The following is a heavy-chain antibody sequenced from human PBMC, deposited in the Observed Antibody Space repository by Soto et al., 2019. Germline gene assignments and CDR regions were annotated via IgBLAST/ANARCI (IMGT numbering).Heavy chain of an antibody. J-gene: IGHJ4*02. CDR1: GDSMRLYY. CDR3: SRHYSSAWYKVDS. CDR2: IYYDGST. D-gene: IGHD6-13*01. V-gene: IGHV4-59*01. Sequence: QVQLQESGPGPLKPSETLSLTCSVSGDSMRLYYWSWIRQPPGKGLEWIGYIYYDGSTNYNPSLKSRVTTSIDTSKNQFSLILRSVPPADTAVYYCSRHYSSAWYKVDSWGQGTLVTVSS.